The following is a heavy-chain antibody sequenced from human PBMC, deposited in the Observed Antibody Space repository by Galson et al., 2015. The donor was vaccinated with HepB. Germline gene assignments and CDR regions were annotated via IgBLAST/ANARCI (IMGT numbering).Heavy chain of an antibody. Sequence: SVKVSCKASGYTFTSYGISWVRQAPGQGLEWMGWISAYNGNTNYAQKLQGRVTMTTDTSTSTAYMELRSLRSDDTAVYYCARDPAFLIAAAGTGVDYWGQGTLVTVSS. CDR3: ARDPAFLIAAAGTGVDY. CDR2: ISAYNGNT. CDR1: GYTFTSYG. J-gene: IGHJ4*02. D-gene: IGHD6-13*01. V-gene: IGHV1-18*04.